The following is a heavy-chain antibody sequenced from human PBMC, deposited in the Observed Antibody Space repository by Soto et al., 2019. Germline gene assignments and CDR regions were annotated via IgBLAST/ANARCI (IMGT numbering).Heavy chain of an antibody. J-gene: IGHJ3*02. CDR2: TSYDGSNR. CDR3: ARVHPYSTRWYDAFDI. CDR1: GFTFSTYA. V-gene: IGHV3-30-3*01. Sequence: QVQLVESGGGVVQPGRSLRLSCAASGFTFSTYAMHWVRQAPGKGLEWVAVTSYDGSNRYYVDSVKGRFTISRDNSKNTLYLQMNSLRPEDRAVYYCARVHPYSTRWYDAFDIWGQGTMVTVSS. D-gene: IGHD6-13*01.